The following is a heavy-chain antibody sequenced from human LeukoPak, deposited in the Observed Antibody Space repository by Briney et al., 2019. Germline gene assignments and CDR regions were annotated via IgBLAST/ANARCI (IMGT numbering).Heavy chain of an antibody. CDR3: ARRAGGYSHPYDY. V-gene: IGHV3-23*01. CDR1: GFSFSNYG. D-gene: IGHD4-23*01. CDR2: ISGSGGST. J-gene: IGHJ4*02. Sequence: GGSLRLSCAASGFSFSNYGMGWVRQAPGKGLEWVSGISGSGGSTYHADSVKGRFTISRDNSKNTLYLQMNSLRAEDTTVYYCARRAGGYSHPYDYWGQGTLVTVSS.